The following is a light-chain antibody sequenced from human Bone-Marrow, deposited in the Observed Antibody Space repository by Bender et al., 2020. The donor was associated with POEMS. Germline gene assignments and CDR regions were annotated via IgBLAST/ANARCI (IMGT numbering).Light chain of an antibody. CDR3: CSYAGYWV. V-gene: IGLV2-23*01. Sequence: QSALTQPASVSGSPGQSITISCTGTSRDVGSYNLVSWYQHNPGKAPKLMIYEGSQRPSGISNRFSGSKSGNTTSLTISGLQAEDEADYYCCSYAGYWVFGGGTKLTVL. CDR2: EGS. J-gene: IGLJ3*02. CDR1: SRDVGSYNL.